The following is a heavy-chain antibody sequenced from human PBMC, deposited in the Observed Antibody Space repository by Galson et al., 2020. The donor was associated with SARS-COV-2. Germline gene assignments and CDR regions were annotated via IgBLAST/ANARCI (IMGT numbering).Heavy chain of an antibody. CDR1: GFTFDDYA. J-gene: IGHJ6*02. V-gene: IGHV3-9*01. D-gene: IGHD2-2*01. Sequence: PGGSLRLSCAASGFTFDDYAMHWVRQAPGKGLEWVSGISWNSGSIGYADSVKGRFTISRDNAKNSLYLQMNSLRAEDTALYYCATLGGVVPAAMGYYYGMDVWGQGTTVTVSS. CDR2: ISWNSGSI. CDR3: ATLGGVVPAAMGYYYGMDV.